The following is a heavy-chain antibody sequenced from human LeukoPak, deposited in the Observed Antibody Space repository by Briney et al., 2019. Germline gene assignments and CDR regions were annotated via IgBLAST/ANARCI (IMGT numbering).Heavy chain of an antibody. CDR1: GFTYRSHA. D-gene: IGHD6-13*01. Sequence: QAGGSLRLSCAVSGFTYRSHAMSWVRQAPGKGLEWVSVISGSSDNTYYADSVKGRFTISRDNSKNTLYLQMNSLRAEDTALYYCAKAAAAPGFDFWGQGTLVTVSS. CDR2: ISGSSDNT. V-gene: IGHV3-23*01. J-gene: IGHJ4*02. CDR3: AKAAAAPGFDF.